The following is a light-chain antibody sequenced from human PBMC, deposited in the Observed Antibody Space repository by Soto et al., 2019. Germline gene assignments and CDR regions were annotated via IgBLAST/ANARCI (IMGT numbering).Light chain of an antibody. J-gene: IGLJ1*01. CDR2: EVA. Sequence: QSVLTQPACVSLSPGQSITISCTGTNSDIGFYNYVSLYQQHPGEAPKLIIYEVAKRPSGVSSRFSGSKSGNTASLTISGLQAEDEADYHCSSYTSSSPLYVFGTGTKVTVL. CDR1: NSDIGFYNY. V-gene: IGLV2-14*01. CDR3: SSYTSSSPLYV.